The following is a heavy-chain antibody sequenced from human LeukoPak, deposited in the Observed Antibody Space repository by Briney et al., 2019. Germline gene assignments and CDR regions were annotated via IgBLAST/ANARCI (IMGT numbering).Heavy chain of an antibody. CDR2: ISGDGDST. V-gene: IGHV3-43D*03. CDR3: AKGGYSGLRPFYYYGMDV. CDR1: GFTFDDDA. Sequence: GGSLRLSCAASGFTFDDDAMHWVRQAPGEGLEWVSLISGDGDSTYYADSVKGRFTISRDNSKNSLYLQMKSLRVEDTALYYCAKGGYSGLRPFYYYGMDVWGQGTTVTVSS. J-gene: IGHJ6*02. D-gene: IGHD5-12*01.